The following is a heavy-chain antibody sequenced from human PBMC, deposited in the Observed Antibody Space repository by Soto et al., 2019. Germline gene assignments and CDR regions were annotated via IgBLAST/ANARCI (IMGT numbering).Heavy chain of an antibody. V-gene: IGHV3-21*01. CDR1: GFTFSSYS. D-gene: IGHD6-13*01. J-gene: IGHJ4*02. Sequence: PGGSLRLSCAASGFTFSSYSMNWVRQAPGKGLEWVSSISSSSSYIYYADSVKGRFTISRDNAKNSLYLQMNSLRAEDTAVYYCAIDREQLAKFDYWGQGTLVTVSS. CDR3: AIDREQLAKFDY. CDR2: ISSSSSYI.